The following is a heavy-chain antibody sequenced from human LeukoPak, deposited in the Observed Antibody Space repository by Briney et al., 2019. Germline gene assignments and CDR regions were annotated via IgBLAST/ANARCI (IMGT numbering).Heavy chain of an antibody. J-gene: IGHJ6*03. CDR2: IYPGDSDT. V-gene: IGHV5-51*01. Sequence: GESLKISCKGSGYSFTSYWIGWVRQMPGKGLEWMGIIYPGDSDTRYSPSFQGQVTISADKSISTAYLQWSSLKASDTAMYYCARHRSRYCSSTSCYKGGYYYYMDVWGKGTTVTVSS. CDR3: ARHRSRYCSSTSCYKGGYYYYMDV. D-gene: IGHD2-2*02. CDR1: GYSFTSYW.